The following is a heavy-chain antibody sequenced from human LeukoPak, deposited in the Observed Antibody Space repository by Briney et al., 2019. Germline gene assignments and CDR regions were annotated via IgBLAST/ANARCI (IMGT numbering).Heavy chain of an antibody. Sequence: PSETLSLTCTVSGGSISSGAYYWSWLRQHPGKGLEWIGYIYYSGSTYYSPSLKSRVTISVDTSKNQFSLKLSSVTAADTAVYYCARGRVNWFDPWGQGTLVTVSS. CDR3: ARGRVNWFDP. J-gene: IGHJ5*02. V-gene: IGHV4-31*03. CDR2: IYYSGST. D-gene: IGHD3-3*01. CDR1: GGSISSGAYY.